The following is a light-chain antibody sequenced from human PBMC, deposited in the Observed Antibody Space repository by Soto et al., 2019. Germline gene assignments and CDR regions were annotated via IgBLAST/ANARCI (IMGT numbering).Light chain of an antibody. CDR2: EVS. CDR3: SSYTSSSTFPCV. CDR1: SSDVGGYNY. Sequence: QSALTQPASVSGSPGQSITISCTGTSSDVGGYNYVSWYQQHPGKAPKLMIYEVSNRPSGVSNRFSGSKSGNTASLTIAGLQAEDEADYYCSSYTSSSTFPCVFGGGTKLTVL. V-gene: IGLV2-14*01. J-gene: IGLJ2*01.